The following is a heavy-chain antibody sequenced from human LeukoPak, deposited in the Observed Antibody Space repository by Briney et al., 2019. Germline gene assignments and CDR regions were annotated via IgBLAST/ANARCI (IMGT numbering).Heavy chain of an antibody. J-gene: IGHJ4*02. V-gene: IGHV3-23*01. CDR2: ISGSGGST. CDR3: ANYCSSTSCYAGDY. Sequence: SGGSLRPSCAASGFTFDDYAMHWVRQAPGKGLEWVSAISGSGGSTYYADSVKGRFTISRDNSKNTLYLQMNSLRAEDTAVYYCANYCSSTSCYAGDYWGQGTLVTVSS. D-gene: IGHD2-2*01. CDR1: GFTFDDYA.